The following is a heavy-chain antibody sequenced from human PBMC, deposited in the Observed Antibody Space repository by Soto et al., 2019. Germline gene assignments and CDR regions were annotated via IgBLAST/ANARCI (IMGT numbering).Heavy chain of an antibody. D-gene: IGHD6-25*01. CDR1: GYTFATYD. Sequence: QEQLVQSGAEVKKPGASVKVSCKASGYTFATYDFNWVRQAPGQGLEWMGRMNPNSGNTGYAQKCRGRVSRTRNTSISAAYMELSGLRSEDTALYVCARRKERSGPNYFDLWGQGTLVTVSS. V-gene: IGHV1-8*01. CDR3: ARRKERSGPNYFDL. CDR2: MNPNSGNT. J-gene: IGHJ4*02.